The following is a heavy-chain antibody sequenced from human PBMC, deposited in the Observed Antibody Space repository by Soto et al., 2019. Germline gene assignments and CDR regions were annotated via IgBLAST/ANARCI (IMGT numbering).Heavy chain of an antibody. D-gene: IGHD5-12*01. Sequence: SETLSLTCTVSGGSISSYYWSWIRQPPGKGLEWIGYIYYSGSTNYNPSLKSRVTISVDTSKNQFSLKLSSVTAADTAVYYCARERSDIVATIDAFDIWGQGTMVTVSS. CDR2: IYYSGST. CDR3: ARERSDIVATIDAFDI. V-gene: IGHV4-59*01. CDR1: GGSISSYY. J-gene: IGHJ3*02.